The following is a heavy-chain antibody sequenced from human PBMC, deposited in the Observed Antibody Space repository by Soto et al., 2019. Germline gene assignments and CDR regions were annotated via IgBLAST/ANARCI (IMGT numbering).Heavy chain of an antibody. V-gene: IGHV3-30-3*01. CDR2: ISSDGSNE. J-gene: IGHJ3*02. CDR1: ESTISAYE. CDR3: ARGPSHGAFDI. Sequence: QVQLVESGGGVVQPGRSLRLSCAASESTISAYEIHWVRQAPGKGPEWVAHISSDGSNEYWADSVKGRFTISRDNAKNTAYLQMNSLTTEDTAVYYCARGPSHGAFDIWGQGTLVIVSS.